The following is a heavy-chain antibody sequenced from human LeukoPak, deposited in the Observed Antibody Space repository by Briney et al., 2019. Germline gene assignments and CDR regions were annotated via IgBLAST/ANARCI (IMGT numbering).Heavy chain of an antibody. Sequence: SVKVSCKASGGTFSSYAISWVRQAPGQGLEWMGRIIPIFGIANYAQKSQGRVTITADKSTSTAYMELSSLRSEDTAVYYCASSRESRDGYNSYPDYWGQGTLVTVSS. D-gene: IGHD5-24*01. CDR2: IIPIFGIA. J-gene: IGHJ4*02. CDR3: ASSRESRDGYNSYPDY. CDR1: GGTFSSYA. V-gene: IGHV1-69*04.